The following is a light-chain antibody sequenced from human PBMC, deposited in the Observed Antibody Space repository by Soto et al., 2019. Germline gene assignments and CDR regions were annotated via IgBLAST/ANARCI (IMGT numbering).Light chain of an antibody. CDR2: GNR. Sequence: VVTQPPSVSGAPGQRVTISCTGNSSNLGAGYDVHWYQQLPGAAPKLVIFGNRNRPSGIPERFSGSKSGTSASLAITGLQAEDEADYYCQAYDYSLTASVFGGGTQLTVL. CDR1: SSNLGAGYD. V-gene: IGLV1-40*01. CDR3: QAYDYSLTASV. J-gene: IGLJ3*02.